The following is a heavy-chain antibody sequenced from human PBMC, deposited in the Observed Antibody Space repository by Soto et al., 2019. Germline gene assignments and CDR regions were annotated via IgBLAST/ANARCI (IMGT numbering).Heavy chain of an antibody. CDR1: GGTFSSYA. V-gene: IGHV1-69*01. D-gene: IGHD4-17*01. Sequence: QVQLVQSGAEVKKPGSSVKVSCKASGGTFSSYAISWVRQAPGQGLEWMGGIIPIFGTANYAQKFQGRVTITADESTSTAYMELSSLRSEDTAVYYCARPNYGDYRSYYYYGMDVWGQGTTVTVSS. CDR3: ARPNYGDYRSYYYYGMDV. CDR2: IIPIFGTA. J-gene: IGHJ6*02.